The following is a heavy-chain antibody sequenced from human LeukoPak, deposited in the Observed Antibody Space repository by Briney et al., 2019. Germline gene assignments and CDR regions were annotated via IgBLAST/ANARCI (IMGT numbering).Heavy chain of an antibody. J-gene: IGHJ4*02. D-gene: IGHD3-10*01. V-gene: IGHV3-23*01. Sequence: GGSLRLSCAAPGFTFSSYAMSWVRQAPGKGLEWVSAISGSGGSTYYADSVKGRFTISRDNSKSTLYLQMKSLRAEDTAVYYCAKDVLTMVRGVSLYWGQGTLVTVSS. CDR3: AKDVLTMVRGVSLY. CDR2: ISGSGGST. CDR1: GFTFSSYA.